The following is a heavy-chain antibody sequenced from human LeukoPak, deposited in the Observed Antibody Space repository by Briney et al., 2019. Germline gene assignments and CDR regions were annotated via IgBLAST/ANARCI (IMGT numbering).Heavy chain of an antibody. J-gene: IGHJ4*02. CDR3: AKDTHSQFGELIF. V-gene: IGHV3-30*02. D-gene: IGHD3-10*01. Sequence: GGSLRLSCAASGFTFSSYGMHWVRQAPGKGLEWVAFIRYDGSNKYYADSVKGRFTISRDNSKNTLYLQMNSLRAEDTAVYYCAKDTHSQFGELIFWGQGTLVTVSS. CDR2: IRYDGSNK. CDR1: GFTFSSYG.